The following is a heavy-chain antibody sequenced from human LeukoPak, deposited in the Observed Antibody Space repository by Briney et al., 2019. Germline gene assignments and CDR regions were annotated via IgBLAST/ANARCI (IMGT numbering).Heavy chain of an antibody. Sequence: PGGSLRLSCAASGFTFSSNGMSWVRKAPGKGLEWGSSISGSGDKTYYADSVKGRFTISRDNSKRTMYLQMNSLRAEDTAVYHCAKKNGYYDLWGQGTLVIVSS. CDR2: ISGSGDKT. V-gene: IGHV3-23*01. J-gene: IGHJ4*02. CDR3: AKKNGYYDL. CDR1: GFTFSSNG. D-gene: IGHD3-22*01.